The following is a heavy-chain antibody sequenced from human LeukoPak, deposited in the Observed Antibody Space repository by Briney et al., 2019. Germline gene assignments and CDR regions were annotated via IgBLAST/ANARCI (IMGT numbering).Heavy chain of an antibody. V-gene: IGHV4-30-4*08. CDR2: IYYSGST. D-gene: IGHD3-10*01. CDR3: ARDGYYGSGSPHYMDV. CDR1: GGSISSGDYY. Sequence: PSETLSLTCTVSGGSISSGDYYWSWIRQPPGKGLEWIGYIYYSGSTYYNPSLKGRVTISVDTSKNQFSLKLSSVTAADTAVYYCARDGYYGSGSPHYMDVWGKGTTVTVSS. J-gene: IGHJ6*03.